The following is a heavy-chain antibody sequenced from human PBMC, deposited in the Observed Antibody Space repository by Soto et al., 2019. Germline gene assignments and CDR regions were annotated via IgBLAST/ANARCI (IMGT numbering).Heavy chain of an antibody. V-gene: IGHV4-30-4*01. Sequence: PSETLSLTCTVSGGSISSGDYYWSWIRQPPGKGLEWIGYIYYSGSTYYNPSLKSRVTISVDTSKNQFSLKLSSVTAADTAVYYCARVEWDSSGYYYNWFDPWGQGTLVTAPQ. D-gene: IGHD3-22*01. CDR1: GGSISSGDYY. CDR3: ARVEWDSSGYYYNWFDP. J-gene: IGHJ5*02. CDR2: IYYSGST.